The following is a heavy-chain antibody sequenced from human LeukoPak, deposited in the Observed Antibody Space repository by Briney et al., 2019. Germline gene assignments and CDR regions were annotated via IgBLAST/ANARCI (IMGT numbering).Heavy chain of an antibody. CDR1: GFTFSAYN. V-gene: IGHV3-21*01. CDR3: ARDPYSGGYGAYYYYMDV. J-gene: IGHJ6*03. Sequence: GGSLRLSCAASGFTFSAYNMNWVCRTPGKGLEWVSSITTSSTYMFYADSVRGRFTISRDNAENSLYLQMNSLRDEDTAVYYCARDPYSGGYGAYYYYMDVWGKGTTVTVSS. D-gene: IGHD6-19*01. CDR2: ITTSSTYM.